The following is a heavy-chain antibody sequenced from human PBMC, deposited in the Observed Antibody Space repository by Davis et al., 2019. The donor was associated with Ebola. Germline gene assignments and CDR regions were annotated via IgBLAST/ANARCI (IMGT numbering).Heavy chain of an antibody. CDR3: ARRVTTLTTSAMDV. D-gene: IGHD4-11*01. CDR2: LEPSASYT. V-gene: IGHV5-10-1*04. J-gene: IGHJ6*02. Sequence: GESLKISCKGSGYSFTSYYIHWVRQMTGKGLEWMGMLEPSASYTNYSPSFQGQVTISADKSISPAYLQWSSLKASDTAIYYCARRVTTLTTSAMDVWGQGTAVTVSS. CDR1: GYSFTSYY.